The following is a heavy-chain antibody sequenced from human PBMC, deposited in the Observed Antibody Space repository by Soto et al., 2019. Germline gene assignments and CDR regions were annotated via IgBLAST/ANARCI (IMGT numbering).Heavy chain of an antibody. Sequence: SETLSLTCVVSNFSISSGHYWGWIRQSPGKGLEWIASIYRSGTTSYNPSLKSRVTISVDPSKNQFSLMLTAVTAADTAVYYCARAVQQLVQHDYWGQGTLVTVSS. D-gene: IGHD6-13*01. J-gene: IGHJ4*02. CDR2: IYRSGTT. V-gene: IGHV4-38-2*01. CDR1: NFSISSGHY. CDR3: ARAVQQLVQHDY.